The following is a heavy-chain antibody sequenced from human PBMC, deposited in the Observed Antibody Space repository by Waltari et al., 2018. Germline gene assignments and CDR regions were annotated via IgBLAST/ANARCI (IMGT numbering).Heavy chain of an antibody. D-gene: IGHD1-1*01. CDR2: MSPDGGLS. J-gene: IGHJ4*02. CDR1: VFTFRTYV. CDR3: ARDPLPGPPDFFDY. Sequence: QVQLVESGGGVVQPGRSLRVSCAASVFTFRTYVLHWVRQAPGKGLEWLAVMSPDGGLSYYADSVKGRFTISRDNSRNTLFLQMNGLRPDDTAVYFCARDPLPGPPDFFDYWGQGTLVSVSS. V-gene: IGHV3-30*01.